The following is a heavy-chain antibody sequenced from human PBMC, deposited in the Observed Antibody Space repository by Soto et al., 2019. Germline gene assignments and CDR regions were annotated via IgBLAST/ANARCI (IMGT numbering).Heavy chain of an antibody. J-gene: IGHJ4*02. CDR3: AKEVHCSSTSCYALFDY. D-gene: IGHD2-2*01. CDR1: GFTFSSYA. V-gene: IGHV3-23*01. Sequence: SGGSLRLSCAASGFTFSSYAMSWVRQAPWKGLEWVSAISGSGGSTYYADSVKGRFTISRDNSKNTLYLQMNSLRAEDTAVYYCAKEVHCSSTSCYALFDYWGKGTLVTVSS. CDR2: ISGSGGST.